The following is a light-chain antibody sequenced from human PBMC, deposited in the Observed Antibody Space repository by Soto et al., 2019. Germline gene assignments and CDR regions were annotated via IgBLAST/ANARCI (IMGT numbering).Light chain of an antibody. V-gene: IGKV3-11*01. Sequence: EIVLTQSPATLSLSPGERATLSCRASQGVSSSLAWYQKKPGQPPRLLIYETSNRATGIPARFSGRGSGTDFTLAISSLEPEAFAVYYCQQRSNWPPITFGQGTRLEI. J-gene: IGKJ5*01. CDR2: ETS. CDR3: QQRSNWPPIT. CDR1: QGVSSS.